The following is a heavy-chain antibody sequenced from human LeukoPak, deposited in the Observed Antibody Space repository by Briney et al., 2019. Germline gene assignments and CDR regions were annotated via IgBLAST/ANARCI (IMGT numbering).Heavy chain of an antibody. CDR3: AREARSGYEGFWSDP. V-gene: IGHV4-4*07. CDR2: IYSTGTT. CDR1: GVSMNQYY. D-gene: IGHD5-12*01. Sequence: KASETLSLTCTVSGVSMNQYYWSWVRQPAGKGLEWIGRIYSTGTTYYKPSLKSRVTMSVDTSHNQFFLKLNSVTAADTAVYYCAREARSGYEGFWSDPWGQGTVVTVSS. J-gene: IGHJ5*02.